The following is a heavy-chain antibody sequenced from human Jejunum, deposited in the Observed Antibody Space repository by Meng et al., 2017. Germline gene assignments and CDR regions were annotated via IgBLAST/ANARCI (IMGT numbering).Heavy chain of an antibody. CDR3: ARDHMGSLDY. V-gene: IGHV4-61*08. D-gene: IGHD1-26*01. CDR2: AST. J-gene: IGHJ4*02. Sequence: QVPLQESGPGLVRPSETPSLICTVSGGSVSRAGYQWGWIRQPPGKGLEWIGYASTNYNPSLKSRVTISLDTSRNQFSLSLSSVTAADTAVYYCARDHMGSLDYWGQGILVTVSS. CDR1: GGSVSRAGYQ.